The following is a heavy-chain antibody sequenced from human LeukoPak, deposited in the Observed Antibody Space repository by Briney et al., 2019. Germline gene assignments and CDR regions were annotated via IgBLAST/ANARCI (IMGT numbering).Heavy chain of an antibody. D-gene: IGHD5-18*01. Sequence: PSETLSLTCTVSGYSISSGYYWGWVRQPPGKGLEWIGSIYHSGSTNYNPSLKSRVTISVDKSKNQFSLKLSSVTAADTAVYYCASHQNVDTAMSTNWFDPWGQGTLVTVSS. CDR3: ASHQNVDTAMSTNWFDP. CDR2: IYHSGST. CDR1: GYSISSGYY. J-gene: IGHJ5*02. V-gene: IGHV4-38-2*02.